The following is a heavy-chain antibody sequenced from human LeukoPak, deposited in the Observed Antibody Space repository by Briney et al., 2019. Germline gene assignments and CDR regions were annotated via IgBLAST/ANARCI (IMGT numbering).Heavy chain of an antibody. D-gene: IGHD3-22*01. CDR2: IYNSGST. J-gene: IGHJ2*01. CDR3: ARLDYYDRSGYPGYWYFDL. CDR1: TYSISSGYY. V-gene: IGHV4-38-2*01. Sequence: AETLSLTCAVSTYSISSGYYWGWLRQPPGKGLEWIGSIYNSGSTYYNPSVKSRVTISVDTSKNQFSLKLSSVTAADTDVYYCARLDYYDRSGYPGYWYFDLWGRGTLVTVSS.